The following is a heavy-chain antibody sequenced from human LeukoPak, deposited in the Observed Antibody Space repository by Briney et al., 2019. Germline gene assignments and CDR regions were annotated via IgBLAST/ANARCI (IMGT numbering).Heavy chain of an antibody. CDR2: INPNSGGT. CDR3: ARGYESIGYYLDY. CDR1: GYTFTSYY. D-gene: IGHD3-22*01. V-gene: IGHV1-2*02. J-gene: IGHJ4*02. Sequence: ASVKVSCKASGYTFTSYYMHWVRQAPGQGLEWMGWINPNSGGTNYAQKFQGRVTMTRDTSISAAYMELSRLRSDDTAVYYCARGYESIGYYLDYWGQGTRVTVSS.